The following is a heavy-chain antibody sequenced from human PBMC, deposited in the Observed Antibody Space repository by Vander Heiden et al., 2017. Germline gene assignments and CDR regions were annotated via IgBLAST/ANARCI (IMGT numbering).Heavy chain of an antibody. CDR1: GFTFSSYA. V-gene: IGHV3-23*01. J-gene: IGHJ4*02. CDR2: FRGSGGST. Sequence: EVQLLESGGGLVQPGGSLSLSCAAPGFTFSSYAVSGVRQAPGKGLGWVSAFRGSGGSTSYADSVKGRFTISRDNSKNTLYLQMNSLRAEDTAVYYCAKSPPGRGYYDSSGYYDYWGQGTLVTVSS. D-gene: IGHD3-22*01. CDR3: AKSPPGRGYYDSSGYYDY.